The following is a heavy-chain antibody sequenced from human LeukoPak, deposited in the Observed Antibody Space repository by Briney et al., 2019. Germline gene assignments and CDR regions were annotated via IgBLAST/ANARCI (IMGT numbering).Heavy chain of an antibody. Sequence: SETLSLTCTVSGGSISSYYWSWIRQPPGKGLEWIGYIYYSGSTNYNPSLKSRVTISVDTSKNQFSLKLSSVTAADTAVYYCARTSKRGYSGYDYGNWFDPWGQGTLVTVSS. V-gene: IGHV4-59*01. CDR3: ARTSKRGYSGYDYGNWFDP. CDR2: IYYSGST. CDR1: GGSISSYY. J-gene: IGHJ5*02. D-gene: IGHD5-12*01.